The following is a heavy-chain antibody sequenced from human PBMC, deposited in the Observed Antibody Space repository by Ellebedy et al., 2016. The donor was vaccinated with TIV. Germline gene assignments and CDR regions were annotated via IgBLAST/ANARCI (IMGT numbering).Heavy chain of an antibody. CDR1: GFTFSSYY. J-gene: IGHJ4*02. D-gene: IGHD6-19*01. CDR3: ARGVAGKASFDY. Sequence: GESLKISCAASGFTFSSYYMQWVRQVPGKGLEWVSRIDADGSSTTYADSVTGRFADSRDNAKNTLYLQMNSLRAEDTAVYYCARGVAGKASFDYWGQGTLVTVSS. CDR2: IDADGSST. V-gene: IGHV3-74*01.